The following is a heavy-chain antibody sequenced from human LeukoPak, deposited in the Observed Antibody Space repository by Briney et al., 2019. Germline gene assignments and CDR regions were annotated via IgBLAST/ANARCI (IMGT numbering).Heavy chain of an antibody. CDR2: ISTYNGNT. CDR1: NYTFTSYG. CDR3: ARDFPLSIAITGRLTYYFDY. J-gene: IGHJ4*02. D-gene: IGHD6-6*01. V-gene: IGHV1-18*01. Sequence: ASVKVSCKASNYTFTSYGISWVRQAPGQGLEWMGWISTYNGNTNYAQKFQGRVTLTTDTSTSTAYLDLRSLRSDDTAVYYCARDFPLSIAITGRLTYYFDYWGQGTLVTVSS.